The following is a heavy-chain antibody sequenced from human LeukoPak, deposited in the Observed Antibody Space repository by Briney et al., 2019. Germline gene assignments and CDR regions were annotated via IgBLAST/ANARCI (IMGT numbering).Heavy chain of an antibody. CDR2: IYYSGST. V-gene: IGHV4-39*02. D-gene: IGHD3-16*02. CDR3: AREGDDYVWGSSRYAGGWFDP. J-gene: IGHJ5*02. CDR1: GGSISSSSYY. Sequence: SETLSLTCTVSGGSISSSSYYWGWIRQPPGKGLEWIGSIYYSGSTYYNPSLKSRVTISVDTSKNQFSLNLRSVTAADTAMYYCAREGDDYVWGSSRYAGGWFDPWGQGTQVTVSS.